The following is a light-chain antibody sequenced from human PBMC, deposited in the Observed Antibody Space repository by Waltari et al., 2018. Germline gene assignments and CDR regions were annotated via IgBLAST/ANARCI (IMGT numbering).Light chain of an antibody. CDR1: QSLVYSDGNIN. V-gene: IGKV2-30*01. J-gene: IGKJ2*01. Sequence: DVVMTQSPLSLPVTLGQPASISCRSSQSLVYSDGNINLNWFQQRPGQSPRRLIYKVSNRDSGVPDRFSGSGSGTDFTLKISGVEAEDVGVYYCMQGTHWPYTFGQGTKLEIK. CDR3: MQGTHWPYT. CDR2: KVS.